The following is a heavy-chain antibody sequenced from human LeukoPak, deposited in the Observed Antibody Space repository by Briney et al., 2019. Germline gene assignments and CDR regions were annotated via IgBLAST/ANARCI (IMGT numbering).Heavy chain of an antibody. J-gene: IGHJ3*01. D-gene: IGHD3-22*01. Sequence: ASVKVSCKVSGYTLTELSMHWVRQAPGKGLEWMGGFDPEDGETIYAQKFQGRVTMTRNTSISTAYMELSSLRSEDTAVYYCAKTYYYDSSDLRNWGQGTMVTVSS. CDR1: GYTLTELS. V-gene: IGHV1-24*01. CDR3: AKTYYYDSSDLRN. CDR2: FDPEDGET.